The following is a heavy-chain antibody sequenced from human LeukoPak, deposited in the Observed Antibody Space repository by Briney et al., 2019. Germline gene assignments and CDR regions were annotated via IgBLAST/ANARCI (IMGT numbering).Heavy chain of an antibody. V-gene: IGHV5-51*01. CDR3: ARPSDLWFGDNWNAFDI. J-gene: IGHJ3*02. CDR1: GXSFTNYC. CDR2: IYPGDSDT. D-gene: IGHD3-10*01. Sequence: GESLKISFQGSGXSFTNYCIGWVRQMPGKGLEWMGIIYPGDSDTRYSPSFQGQVTISADKSISTAYLQWSSLKASDTAMYYCARPSDLWFGDNWNAFDIWGQGTMVTVSS.